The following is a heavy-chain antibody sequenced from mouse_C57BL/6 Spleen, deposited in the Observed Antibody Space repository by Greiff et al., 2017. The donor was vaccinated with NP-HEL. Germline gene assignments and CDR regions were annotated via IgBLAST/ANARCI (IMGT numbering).Heavy chain of an antibody. CDR3: ARYAPGVRYGSSFWYFDV. CDR2: ISYSGST. Sequence: EVQLMESGPGLAKPSQTLSLTCSVTGYSITSDYWNWIRKFPGNKLEYMGYISYSGSTYYNPSLKSRISITRNTSKNQDYLQLNSVTTEDTATYYCARYAPGVRYGSSFWYFDVWGTGTTVTVSS. V-gene: IGHV3-8*01. J-gene: IGHJ1*03. CDR1: GYSITSDY. D-gene: IGHD1-1*01.